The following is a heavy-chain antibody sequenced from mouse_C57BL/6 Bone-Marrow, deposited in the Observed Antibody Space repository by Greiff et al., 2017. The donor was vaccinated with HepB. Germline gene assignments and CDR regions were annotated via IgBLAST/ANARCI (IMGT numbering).Heavy chain of an antibody. CDR2: ISSGGSYN. CDR3: ARPDLIYYTGSSYVRYFDV. J-gene: IGHJ1*03. V-gene: IGHV5-6*02. CDR1: GFTFSSYG. Sequence: DVMLVESGGDLVKPGGSLKLSCAASGFTFSSYGMSWVRQTPEKRLEWVATISSGGSYNYYPDSVQGRFTITSDNAKNTLYLQISSLKSEDTAMYYCARPDLIYYTGSSYVRYFDVWGTGTTVTVSS. D-gene: IGHD1-1*01.